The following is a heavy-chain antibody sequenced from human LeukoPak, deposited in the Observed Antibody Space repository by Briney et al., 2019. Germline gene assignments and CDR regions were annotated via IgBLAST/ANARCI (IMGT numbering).Heavy chain of an antibody. D-gene: IGHD6-13*01. V-gene: IGHV3-21*04. CDR2: ISSGSSYI. Sequence: GGSLRLSCAASGFTFSSYSMNWVRQAPGKGLEWVSFISSGSSYIYYADSVKGRFTISRDNAKNSLYLQMNSLRAEDTALYHCARAFSSWSDAFDIWGQGTMVTVSS. J-gene: IGHJ3*02. CDR1: GFTFSSYS. CDR3: ARAFSSWSDAFDI.